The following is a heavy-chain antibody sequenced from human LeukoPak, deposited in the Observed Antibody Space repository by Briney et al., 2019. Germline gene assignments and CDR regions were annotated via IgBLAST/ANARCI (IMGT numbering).Heavy chain of an antibody. CDR3: ARDYCSSTSCSPPSAFDI. D-gene: IGHD2-2*01. V-gene: IGHV4-34*01. CDR1: GGSFSGYY. Sequence: SETLSLTCAVYGGSFSGYYWSWIRQPPGKGLEWIGEINHSGSTNYNPSLKSRVTISVDRSKNQFSLKLSSVTAADTAVYYCARDYCSSTSCSPPSAFDIWGQGTMVTVSS. CDR2: INHSGST. J-gene: IGHJ3*02.